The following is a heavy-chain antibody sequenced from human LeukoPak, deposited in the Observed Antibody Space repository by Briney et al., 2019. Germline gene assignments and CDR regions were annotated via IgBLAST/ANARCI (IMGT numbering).Heavy chain of an antibody. Sequence: GGSLRLSCAASGFTFSSYAMSWVRQAPGKGLEWVSGISGSSGSTYYADSVKGRFTISRENSKNTLYLQMNSLRVEDTARFYCAKETGYSGYDYGDYWGQGALGTVSS. CDR2: ISGSSGST. D-gene: IGHD5-12*01. J-gene: IGHJ4*02. CDR1: GFTFSSYA. V-gene: IGHV3-23*01. CDR3: AKETGYSGYDYGDY.